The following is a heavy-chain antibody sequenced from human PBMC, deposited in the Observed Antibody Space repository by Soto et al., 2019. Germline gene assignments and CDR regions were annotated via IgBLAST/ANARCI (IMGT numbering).Heavy chain of an antibody. J-gene: IGHJ6*02. V-gene: IGHV1-18*01. Sequence: ASVKVSCKASGYTFTSYGISWVRQAPGQGLEWMGWISAYNGNTNYAQKLQGRVTMTTDTSTSTAYIELRSLRSDDTAVYYFAGDRESTVTTEVGYYYGMDVWGQGTTVTVSS. CDR3: AGDRESTVTTEVGYYYGMDV. D-gene: IGHD4-17*01. CDR1: GYTFTSYG. CDR2: ISAYNGNT.